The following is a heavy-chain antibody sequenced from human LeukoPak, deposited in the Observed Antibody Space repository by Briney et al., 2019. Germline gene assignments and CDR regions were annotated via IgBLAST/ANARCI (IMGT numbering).Heavy chain of an antibody. CDR3: ARRAGAYSHPYDY. CDR1: GFTVSSNS. V-gene: IGHV3-53*01. J-gene: IGHJ4*02. CDR2: IYSDNT. D-gene: IGHD4/OR15-4a*01. Sequence: GGSLRLSCTVSGFTVSSNSMSWVRQAPGKGLEWVSFIYSDNTHYSDSVKGRSTISRDNSKNTLYLQMNSLRAEDTAVYYCARRAGAYSHPYDYWGQGTLVTVSS.